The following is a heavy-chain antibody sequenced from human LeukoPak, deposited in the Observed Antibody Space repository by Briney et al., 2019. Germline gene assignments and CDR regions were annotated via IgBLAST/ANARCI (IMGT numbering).Heavy chain of an antibody. J-gene: IGHJ6*02. CDR2: ISAYNGNT. CDR1: GYTFTSYG. V-gene: IGHV1-18*01. D-gene: IGHD3-22*01. Sequence: GASVKVSCTASGYTFTSYGISWVRQAPGQGLEWMGWISAYNGNTNYAQKLQGRVTMTTDTSTSTAYMELRSLRSDDTAVYYCARDSYYYDSSLYYYGMDVWGQGTTVTVSS. CDR3: ARDSYYYDSSLYYYGMDV.